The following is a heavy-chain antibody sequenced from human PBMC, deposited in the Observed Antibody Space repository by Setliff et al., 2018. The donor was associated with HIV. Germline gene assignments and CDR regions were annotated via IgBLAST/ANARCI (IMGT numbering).Heavy chain of an antibody. CDR1: GGSISSYY. D-gene: IGHD3-22*01. Sequence: ETLSLTCTVSGGSISSYYWSWVRQPPGKGLEWIGEIYHSGSTNYNPSLKSRVTISVDKSKNQFSLKLRSVTAADTAVYYCARHGHFYDSSSSDAFDIWGHGTMVTVSS. CDR3: ARHGHFYDSSSSDAFDI. CDR2: IYHSGST. V-gene: IGHV4-59*08. J-gene: IGHJ3*02.